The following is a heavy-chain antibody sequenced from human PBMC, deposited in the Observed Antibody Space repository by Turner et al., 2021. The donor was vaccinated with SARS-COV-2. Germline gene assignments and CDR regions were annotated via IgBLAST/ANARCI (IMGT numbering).Heavy chain of an antibody. D-gene: IGHD6-19*01. J-gene: IGHJ3*02. Sequence: QVQLVESGGGVVQPGRSLRLSCAASGFTFSSYGIHWVRQAPGKGLGWVAVIWYDGSNKYYADSVKGRFTISRDNSKNTLYLQMNSLRAEDTAVYYCAREGQWQVLDAFDIWGQGTTVTVS. V-gene: IGHV3-33*01. CDR2: IWYDGSNK. CDR1: GFTFSSYG. CDR3: AREGQWQVLDAFDI.